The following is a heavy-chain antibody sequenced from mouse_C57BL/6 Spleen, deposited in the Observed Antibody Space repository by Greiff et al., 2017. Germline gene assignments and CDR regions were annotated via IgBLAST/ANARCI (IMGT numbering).Heavy chain of an antibody. V-gene: IGHV1-19*01. J-gene: IGHJ2*01. CDR1: GYTFTDYY. D-gene: IGHD1-1*01. CDR3: ARGPSTVVGTYFDY. CDR2: INPYNGGT. Sequence: DVKLVESGPVLVKPGASVKMSCKASGYTFTDYYMNWVKQSHGKSLEWIGVINPYNGGTSYNQKFKGKATLTVDKSSSTAYMELNSLTSEDSAVYYCARGPSTVVGTYFDYWGQGTTLTVSS.